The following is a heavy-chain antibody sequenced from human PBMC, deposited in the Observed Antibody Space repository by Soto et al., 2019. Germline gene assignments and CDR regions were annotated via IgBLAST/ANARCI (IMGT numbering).Heavy chain of an antibody. CDR2: ISSSSTYI. CDR3: AIGWGLVGESSQH. V-gene: IGHV3-21*06. D-gene: IGHD6-19*01. CDR1: GFTFSSYS. J-gene: IGHJ1*01. Sequence: EVQLVESGGGLVKPGGSLRLSCAASGFTFSSYSMNWVRQAPGKGLEWVSSISSSSTYIYYADSVKGRFTISRDNAKNYESLQRNSLSAEDRAGYYCAIGWGLVGESSQHGGQGPLVTVSS.